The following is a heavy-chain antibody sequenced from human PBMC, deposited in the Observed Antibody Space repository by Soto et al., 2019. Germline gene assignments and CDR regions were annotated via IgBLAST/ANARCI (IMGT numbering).Heavy chain of an antibody. D-gene: IGHD2-2*01. Sequence: EVQLVESGGGLVQPGGSLRLSCAASGFTFSSYWMSWVRQAPGKGLEWVANIKQDGSEKYYVDSVKGRFTISRDNAKNSLYLQMNSLRAEDTAVYYCARARVPAATRKNWFDPWGQGTLVTVSS. CDR2: IKQDGSEK. J-gene: IGHJ5*02. CDR1: GFTFSSYW. V-gene: IGHV3-7*03. CDR3: ARARVPAATRKNWFDP.